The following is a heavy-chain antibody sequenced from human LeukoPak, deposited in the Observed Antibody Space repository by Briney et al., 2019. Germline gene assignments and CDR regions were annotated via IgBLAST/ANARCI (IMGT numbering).Heavy chain of an antibody. D-gene: IGHD1-26*01. J-gene: IGHJ4*02. CDR3: ARDNPVGATGPFDY. CDR1: GFTFSSYA. Sequence: QPGRSLRLSCAASGFTFSSYAMHWVRQAPGKGLEWVAVISYDGSNKYYADSVKGRFTISRDNSKNTLYLQMNSLRAEDTAVYYCARDNPVGATGPFDYWGQGTLVTVSS. V-gene: IGHV3-30-3*01. CDR2: ISYDGSNK.